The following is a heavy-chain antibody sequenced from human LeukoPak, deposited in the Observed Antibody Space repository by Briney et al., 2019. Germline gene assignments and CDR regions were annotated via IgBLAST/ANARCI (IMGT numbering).Heavy chain of an antibody. Sequence: ASETLSLTCSVSGGSISSYYWSWIRQPPGKGLEWIGYIYYSGSTYYNPSLKSRVTISVDTSKNQFSLKLSSVTAADTAVYCCARVLDGYYDSSGYYPRGAWYFDLWGRGTLVTVSS. CDR2: IYYSGST. CDR1: GGSISSYY. CDR3: ARVLDGYYDSSGYYPRGAWYFDL. V-gene: IGHV4-30-4*08. D-gene: IGHD3-22*01. J-gene: IGHJ2*01.